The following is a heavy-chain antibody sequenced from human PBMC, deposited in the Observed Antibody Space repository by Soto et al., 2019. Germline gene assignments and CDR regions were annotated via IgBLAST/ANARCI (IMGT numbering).Heavy chain of an antibody. CDR1: GFTFSTYS. Sequence: LRLSCGASGFTFSTYSMHWVRQAPGKGLEWVSSIGTRSDIYYADSVKGRFTISRGNAKNSLSLQMNSLRAEDTGVYYCAREETAWPLAYGLDVWGQGTTVTVSS. V-gene: IGHV3-21*01. CDR2: IGTRSDI. J-gene: IGHJ6*02. CDR3: AREETAWPLAYGLDV. D-gene: IGHD2-21*02.